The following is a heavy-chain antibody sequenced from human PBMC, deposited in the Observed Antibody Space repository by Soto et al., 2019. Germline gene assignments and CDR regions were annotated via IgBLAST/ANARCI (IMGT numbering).Heavy chain of an antibody. J-gene: IGHJ5*02. CDR3: AKLVAIRLSNWFDX. Sequence: HPGGSLRLSCAASGFTFSSYAMSWVRQAPGKGLEGVAAISCSGGSTYYADSVKGRFTISRDNSKKTLYLQMNSLRAEDTAVYYCAKLVAIRLSNWFDXWGQGTLVTVSX. V-gene: IGHV3-23*01. CDR2: ISCSGGST. D-gene: IGHD2-21*01. CDR1: GFTFSSYA.